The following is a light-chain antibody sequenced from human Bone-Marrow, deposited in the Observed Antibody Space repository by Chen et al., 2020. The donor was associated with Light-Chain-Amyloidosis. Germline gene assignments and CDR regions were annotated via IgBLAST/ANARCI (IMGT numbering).Light chain of an antibody. CDR3: QVWDRSSDRPV. CDR1: NIGSTS. CDR2: DDS. V-gene: IGLV3-21*02. Sequence: SYLLTQPSSVSVAPGQTATIACGGNNIGSTSVHWYQQTPGQAPLPVVYDDSDRPSGIPERLSGSNSGNTATLTISRVEAGDEADYYCQVWDRSSDRPVFGGGTKLTVL. J-gene: IGLJ3*02.